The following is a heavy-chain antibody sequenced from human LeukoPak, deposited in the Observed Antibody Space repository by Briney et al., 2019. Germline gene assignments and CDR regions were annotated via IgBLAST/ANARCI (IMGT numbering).Heavy chain of an antibody. CDR1: GYTFTSYY. CDR2: INPSGGST. CDR3: ARASDPRVGARPAPIDY. J-gene: IGHJ4*02. Sequence: ASVKVSCKASGYTFTSYYMHWVRQAPGQGLEWMGIINPSGGSTSYAQKFQGRVTMTRDTSTSTVYMELSSLRSEDTAVYYCARASDPRVGARPAPIDYWGQGTLVTVSS. V-gene: IGHV1-46*01. D-gene: IGHD1-26*01.